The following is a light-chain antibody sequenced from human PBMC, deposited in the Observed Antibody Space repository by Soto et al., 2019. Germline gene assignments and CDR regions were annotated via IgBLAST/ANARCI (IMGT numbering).Light chain of an antibody. J-gene: IGKJ1*01. CDR3: QHFGDSVWT. CDR2: AVS. V-gene: IGKV3-20*01. CDR1: QSVSSSS. Sequence: DIVLTQSPGTLSLSPGQRATLSCRASQSVSSSSVARYRQRPGQAPRLLIYAVSSRAIDTPDRFSGSGSGTDFTLTISRLEPEDFAVYYCQHFGDSVWTFGQGTKVDIK.